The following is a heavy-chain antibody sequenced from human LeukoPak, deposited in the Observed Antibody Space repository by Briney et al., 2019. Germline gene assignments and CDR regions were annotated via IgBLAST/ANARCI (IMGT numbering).Heavy chain of an antibody. J-gene: IGHJ5*02. CDR2: INHSGST. D-gene: IGHD3-22*01. CDR1: GGSFSGYY. Sequence: SETLSLTCAVYGGSFSGYYWSWIRQPPGKGLEWVGEINHSGSTNYNPSLKSRVTISVDTSKNQFSLKLSSVTAADTAVYYCARDMGSSGYYRLSWFDPWGQGTLVTVSS. V-gene: IGHV4-34*01. CDR3: ARDMGSSGYYRLSWFDP.